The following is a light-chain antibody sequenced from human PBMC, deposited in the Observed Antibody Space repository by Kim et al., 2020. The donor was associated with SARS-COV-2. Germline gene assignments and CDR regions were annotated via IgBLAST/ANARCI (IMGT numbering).Light chain of an antibody. CDR3: QQFDTVPLT. CDR1: HDINSF. V-gene: IGKV1-33*01. J-gene: IGKJ4*01. CDR2: DAS. Sequence: ASVGDTVPITCQASHDINSFLNWLQQKPGEAPKLLIADASSLETGLPSRFSGSGSGTHFTFTISSLQPGDVATYYCQQFDTVPLTFGGGTKVDIK.